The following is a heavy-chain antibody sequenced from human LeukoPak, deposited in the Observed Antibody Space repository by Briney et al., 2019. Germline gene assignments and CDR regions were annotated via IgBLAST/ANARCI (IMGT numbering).Heavy chain of an antibody. CDR3: ARVRRHSPIDY. D-gene: IGHD5-18*01. CDR2: INPSGGST. Sequence: ASVKVSCKASGYTVTRYYMHWVRQAPGQGLEWMGIINPSGGSTSYAQKFQGRVTMTRDTSTSTVYMELSSLRSEDTAVYYCARVRRHSPIDYWGQGTLVTVSS. V-gene: IGHV1-46*01. CDR1: GYTVTRYY. J-gene: IGHJ4*02.